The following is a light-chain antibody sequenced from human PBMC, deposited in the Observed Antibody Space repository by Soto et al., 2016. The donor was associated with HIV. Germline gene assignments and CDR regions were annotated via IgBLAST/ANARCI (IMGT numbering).Light chain of an antibody. Sequence: SHVLTQPPSVSVAPRKTASITCGGNNIGGKSVHWYQQKPGQAPVLVVYDNNDRPSGVPERFSGSNSGNTATLTISSVEAGDEADYFCQVWDSSSDVVFGGGTKLTVL. V-gene: IGLV3-21*03. J-gene: IGLJ2*01. CDR2: DNN. CDR3: QVWDSSSDVV. CDR1: NIGGKS.